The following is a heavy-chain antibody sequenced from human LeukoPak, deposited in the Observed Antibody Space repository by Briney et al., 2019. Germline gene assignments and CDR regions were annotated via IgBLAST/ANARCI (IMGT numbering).Heavy chain of an antibody. CDR1: GGSISSYY. CDR3: ARSQNDYSYFDY. V-gene: IGHV4-59*01. J-gene: IGHJ4*02. Sequence: SETLSLTCTVSGGSISSYYWSWIRQPPGKGLEWIGYIYYSGSTNYNPSLKSRVTISVDTSKNQFSLKLSSVTAADTAVYYCARSQNDYSYFDYWGQGTPVTVSS. D-gene: IGHD4-11*01. CDR2: IYYSGST.